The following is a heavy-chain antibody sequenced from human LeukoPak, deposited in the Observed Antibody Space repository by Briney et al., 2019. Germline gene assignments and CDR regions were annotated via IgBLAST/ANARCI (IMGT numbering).Heavy chain of an antibody. CDR3: ARGEWYYGSGKDWFDP. CDR1: GGSFSGYY. J-gene: IGHJ5*02. Sequence: SGTLSLTCAVYGGSFSGYYWSWIRQPPGKGLEWIGEINHSGSTNYNPSLKSRVTISVDTSKNQFSLKLSSVTAADTAVYYCARGEWYYGSGKDWFDPWGQGTLVTVSS. D-gene: IGHD3-10*01. V-gene: IGHV4-34*01. CDR2: INHSGST.